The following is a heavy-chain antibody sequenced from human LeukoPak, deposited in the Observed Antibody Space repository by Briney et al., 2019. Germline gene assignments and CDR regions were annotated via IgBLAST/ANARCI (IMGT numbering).Heavy chain of an antibody. CDR1: GFTFDDYA. J-gene: IGHJ6*02. CDR2: ISWNSGSI. V-gene: IGHV3-9*01. CDR3: AKDPGGNSDYYYGMDV. Sequence: PGRSLRLSCAASGFTFDDYAMHWVRQAPGKGLGWVSGISWNSGSIGYADSVKGRFTISRDNAKNSLYLQMNSLRAEDTALYYCAKDPGGNSDYYYGMDVWGQGTTVTVSS. D-gene: IGHD4-23*01.